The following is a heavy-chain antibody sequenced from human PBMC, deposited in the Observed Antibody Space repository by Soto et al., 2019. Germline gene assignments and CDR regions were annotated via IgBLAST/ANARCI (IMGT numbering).Heavy chain of an antibody. J-gene: IGHJ6*02. CDR3: ARASGKDIVLVPAGSVQNYYYYYGMDV. CDR2: IYSGGST. D-gene: IGHD2-2*01. V-gene: IGHV3-53*01. Sequence: EVQLVESGGGLIQPGGSLRLSCAASGFTVSSNYMSWVRQAPGKGLEWVSVIYSGGSTYYADSVKGRFTISRDNSKNTLYLQMNNLRAEDTAVYYCARASGKDIVLVPAGSVQNYYYYYGMDVWGQGTTVTVSS. CDR1: GFTVSSNY.